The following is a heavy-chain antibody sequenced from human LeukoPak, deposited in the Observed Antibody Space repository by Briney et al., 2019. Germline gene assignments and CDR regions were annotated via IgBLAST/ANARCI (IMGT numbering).Heavy chain of an antibody. D-gene: IGHD4-17*01. CDR1: GFTFSSYT. V-gene: IGHV3-23*01. J-gene: IGHJ4*02. CDR2: ITDTGGT. Sequence: GGSLRLSCAASGFTFSSYTMTWFRQAPGKGLDWVAAITDTGGTYYADSVKGRFTILRDNSKNTLYLQLNSLRVEDTALYYCAKDRTYGDRIDYWGQGTLVTVSS. CDR3: AKDRTYGDRIDY.